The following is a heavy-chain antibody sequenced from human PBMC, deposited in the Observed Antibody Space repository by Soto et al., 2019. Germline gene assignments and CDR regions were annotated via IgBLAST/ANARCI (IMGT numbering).Heavy chain of an antibody. D-gene: IGHD6-13*01. CDR3: ARGVVGAAADNYYFDY. J-gene: IGHJ4*02. V-gene: IGHV1-69*01. CDR1: GGTFSSYA. CDR2: IIPIFGTA. Sequence: QVQLVQSGAEVKKPGSSVKVSCKASGGTFSSYAISWVRQAPGQGLEWMGGIIPIFGTANYAQKFQGRVTITADESTSTAYMELNSLRSEDTAVYYCARGVVGAAADNYYFDYWGQGTLVTVSS.